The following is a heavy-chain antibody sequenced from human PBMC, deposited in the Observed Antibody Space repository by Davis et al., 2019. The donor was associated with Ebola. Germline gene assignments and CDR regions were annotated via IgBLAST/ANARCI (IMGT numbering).Heavy chain of an antibody. CDR3: ARGGYSYGSLDY. CDR2: IYYSGST. J-gene: IGHJ4*02. CDR1: GGSISSYY. D-gene: IGHD5-18*01. Sequence: SETLSLTCTVSGGSISSYYWSWIRQPPGKGLEWIGYIYYSGSTNYNPSLKSRVTISVDRSKNQFSLKLSSVTAADTAVYYCARGGYSYGSLDYWGQGTLVTVSS. V-gene: IGHV4-59*12.